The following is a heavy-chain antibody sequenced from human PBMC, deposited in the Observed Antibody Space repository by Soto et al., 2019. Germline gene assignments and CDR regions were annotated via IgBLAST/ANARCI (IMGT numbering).Heavy chain of an antibody. J-gene: IGHJ1*01. V-gene: IGHV1-69*13. Sequence: GASVKVSCKASGGTFSSYAISWVRQAPGQGLEWMGGIIPIFGTANYAQEFQGRVTITADESTSTAYMELSSLRSEDTAVYYCARDSPTVLLPLLHWGQGTLVTVSS. CDR3: ARDSPTVLLPLLH. CDR1: GGTFSSYA. D-gene: IGHD2-8*01. CDR2: IIPIFGTA.